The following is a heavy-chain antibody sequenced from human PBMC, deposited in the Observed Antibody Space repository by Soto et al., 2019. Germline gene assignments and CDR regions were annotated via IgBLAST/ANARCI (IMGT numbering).Heavy chain of an antibody. Sequence: EGQLVESGGGLVQPGGSLRLSCAASGFTVSSNYMSWVHQAPGKGLEWVSVIYSGGNTYYADSVKGRFTISRDNSKNTLYLQMNSLRFEDTAMYFCAGHDWFDPWGQGTPVTVSS. J-gene: IGHJ5*02. V-gene: IGHV3-66*04. CDR1: GFTVSSNY. CDR2: IYSGGNT. CDR3: AGHDWFDP.